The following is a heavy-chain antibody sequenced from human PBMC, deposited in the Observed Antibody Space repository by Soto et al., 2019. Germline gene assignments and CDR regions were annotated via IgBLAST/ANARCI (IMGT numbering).Heavy chain of an antibody. V-gene: IGHV3-7*01. J-gene: IGHJ1*01. Sequence: LRLSCAASGFTFNSYWMSWVRQAPRKGLEWVANIKRDGSEKYYLGSVTGRFTISRDNAKNSLYLEMNSLRAEDTAVYYCARELIVGPAEYFQDWGQGTLVTVPQ. D-gene: IGHD1-26*01. CDR1: GFTFNSYW. CDR3: ARELIVGPAEYFQD. CDR2: IKRDGSEK.